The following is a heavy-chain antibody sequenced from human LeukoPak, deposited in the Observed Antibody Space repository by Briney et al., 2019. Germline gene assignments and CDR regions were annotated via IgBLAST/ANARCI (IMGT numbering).Heavy chain of an antibody. CDR1: GDSISSGDYY. D-gene: IGHD3-22*01. J-gene: IGHJ3*02. V-gene: IGHV4-61*02. CDR3: ARGPYSYDSSGAFDI. CDR2: ISSSGST. Sequence: SETLSLTCTVSGDSISSGDYYWSWIRQPAGKGLEWIGRISSSGSTNYNPSLKSRVIISVDTSKNQFSLKLSSVTAADTAVYFCARGPYSYDSSGAFDIWGQGTMVTVSS.